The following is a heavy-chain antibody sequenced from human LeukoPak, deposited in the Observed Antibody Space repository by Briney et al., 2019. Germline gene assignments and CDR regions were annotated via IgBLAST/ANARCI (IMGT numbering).Heavy chain of an antibody. V-gene: IGHV3-11*01. CDR2: ISSGGTTI. D-gene: IGHD3-3*02. J-gene: IGHJ4*02. Sequence: GESLRLSCAASGFTFSDYYMSWIRQAPGKGLEWVSYISSGGTTIYYADSVKGRFTISRDNAKNSLYLQMNSLRAEDTAVYYCARGPSTIASLRGLYWGQGTLVTVSS. CDR1: GFTFSDYY. CDR3: ARGPSTIASLRGLY.